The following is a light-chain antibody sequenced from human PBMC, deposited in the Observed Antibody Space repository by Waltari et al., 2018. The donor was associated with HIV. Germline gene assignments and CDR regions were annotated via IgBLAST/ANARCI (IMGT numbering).Light chain of an antibody. CDR3: LQGVRLYT. CDR2: EVS. J-gene: IGKJ2*01. V-gene: IGKV2D-29*01. CDR1: QTLLYSDGKTY. Sequence: EIEVIQTPDPLSVTPGQPASISCKTSQTLLYSDGKTYLYWYLQKAGQPPQPLIYEVSNRLSGVSDRFSGSGSETDFTLTISRVEAEDVGVYYGLQGVRLYTFGQGTKLEIK.